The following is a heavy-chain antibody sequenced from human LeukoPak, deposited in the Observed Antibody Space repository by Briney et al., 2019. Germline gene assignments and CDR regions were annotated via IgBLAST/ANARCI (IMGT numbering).Heavy chain of an antibody. CDR3: AKDRGRTGFWSGYYTY. D-gene: IGHD3-3*01. CDR2: ISYDGSNK. Sequence: PGGSLRLSCAASGFTFSSYAMHWVRQAPGKGLEWVAVISYDGSNKYYADSVKGRFTISRDNSKNTLYLQMNSLRAEDTAVYYCAKDRGRTGFWSGYYTYWGQGTLVTVSS. J-gene: IGHJ4*02. V-gene: IGHV3-30*04. CDR1: GFTFSSYA.